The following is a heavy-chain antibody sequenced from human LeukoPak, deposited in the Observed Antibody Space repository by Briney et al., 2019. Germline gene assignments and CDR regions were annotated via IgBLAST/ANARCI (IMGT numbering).Heavy chain of an antibody. CDR2: ISAYNGNT. V-gene: IGHV1-18*01. D-gene: IGHD2-2*01. CDR1: GYTFTSYG. Sequence: ASVKVSCKASGYTFTSYGISWVRQAPGQGLEWMGWISAYNGNTNYAQKLQGRVTMTTDTSTSTAYMELRSLRSDDTAVYYCAGDCGSTSCYSYYYYGMDVWGQGTTVTVSS. J-gene: IGHJ6*02. CDR3: AGDCGSTSCYSYYYYGMDV.